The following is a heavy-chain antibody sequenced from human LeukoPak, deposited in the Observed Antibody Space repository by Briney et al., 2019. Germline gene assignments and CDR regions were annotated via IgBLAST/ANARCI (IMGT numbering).Heavy chain of an antibody. Sequence: KPSETLSLTCTVSGGSMGSYYWGWIRQPPGKGLEWVGYIYRTGRTNCNPSLKSRVTISIDTSQNQFSLRLTSVTAADTAVYYCARDSFYPESGGRSSDVFDSWGLGTMVTVSS. J-gene: IGHJ3*02. CDR1: GGSMGSYY. V-gene: IGHV4-59*01. CDR3: ARDSFYPESGGRSSDVFDS. D-gene: IGHD2-15*01. CDR2: IYRTGRT.